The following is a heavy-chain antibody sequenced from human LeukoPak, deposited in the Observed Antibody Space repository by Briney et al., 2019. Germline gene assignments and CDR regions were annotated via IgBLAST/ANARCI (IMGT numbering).Heavy chain of an antibody. CDR2: ISYDGSNK. J-gene: IGHJ3*02. Sequence: GGSLRLSCAASRFTFSSYGMHWVRQAPGKGLEWVAGISYDGSNKYYADSVKGRFTISRDNSKYTLYLQMNSLRTEDTAVYYCAKDLKTYNWIDAFDIWGQGTMVTVSS. CDR1: RFTFSSYG. D-gene: IGHD1-20*01. V-gene: IGHV3-30*18. CDR3: AKDLKTYNWIDAFDI.